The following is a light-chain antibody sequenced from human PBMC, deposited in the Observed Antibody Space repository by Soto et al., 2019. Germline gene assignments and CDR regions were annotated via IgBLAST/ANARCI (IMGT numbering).Light chain of an antibody. CDR2: DNN. CDR3: GTWDSSRSAVV. CDR1: SSNIGNNY. J-gene: IGLJ2*01. Sequence: QSVLTQPPSVSAAPGQKVTISCSGSSSNIGNNYVSWYQQLPGTAPKLLIYDNNKRPSGIPDRFSGSKSGTSATLGITGLQTWDEADYYCGTWDSSRSAVVFGGGTQVT. V-gene: IGLV1-51*01.